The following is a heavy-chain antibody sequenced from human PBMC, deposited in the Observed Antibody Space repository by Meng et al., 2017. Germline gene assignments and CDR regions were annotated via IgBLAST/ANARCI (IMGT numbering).Heavy chain of an antibody. Sequence: GESLKISCAASGFTFSGSAMHWVRQASGKGLEWVGRIRSKANSSATAYAASVKGRFTISRDDSKNTAYLQMNSLKTEDTAVYYCTRHTPFEYHDSSGYFPNWGQGTLVTVSS. CDR1: GFTFSGSA. J-gene: IGHJ4*02. D-gene: IGHD3-22*01. CDR3: TRHTPFEYHDSSGYFPN. V-gene: IGHV3-73*01. CDR2: IRSKANSSAT.